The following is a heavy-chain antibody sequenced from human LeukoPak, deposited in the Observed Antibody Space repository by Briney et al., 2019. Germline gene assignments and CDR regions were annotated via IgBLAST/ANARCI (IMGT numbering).Heavy chain of an antibody. CDR2: IYTSGST. CDR3: ARDTLYSFWSGSYHTTYYFDS. CDR1: GVSISSGNFY. D-gene: IGHD3-3*01. V-gene: IGHV4-61*09. J-gene: IGHJ4*02. Sequence: PPQTLSLTCTVSGVSISSGNFYWAWIRQPAGKGLEWIGHIYTSGSTNYNPSLKSRVTISVDTSRNQFFLKMSSMTAADTAVYFCARDTLYSFWSGSYHTTYYFDSWGQGTLVTVSS.